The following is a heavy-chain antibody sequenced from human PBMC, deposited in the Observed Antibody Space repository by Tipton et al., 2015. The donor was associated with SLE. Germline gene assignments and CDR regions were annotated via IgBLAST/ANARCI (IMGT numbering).Heavy chain of an antibody. CDR3: AKDGYSSSRPYYFDY. CDR2: ISGSGGST. D-gene: IGHD6-13*01. V-gene: IGHV3-23*01. Sequence: GSLRLSCAASGFTFSSYAMSWVRQAPGKGLEWVSAISGSGGSTYYADSVKGRFTISRDNSKNTLYLQMSSLRAEDTAVYYCAKDGYSSSRPYYFDYWGQGTLVTVSS. J-gene: IGHJ4*02. CDR1: GFTFSSYA.